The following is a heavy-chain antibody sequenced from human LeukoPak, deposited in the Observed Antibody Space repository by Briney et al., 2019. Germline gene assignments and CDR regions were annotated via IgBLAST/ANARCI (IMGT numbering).Heavy chain of an antibody. CDR1: GGTFSSYA. J-gene: IGHJ6*04. D-gene: IGHD3-10*02. V-gene: IGHV1-69*06. Sequence: SVKVSCKASGGTFSSYAISWVRQAPGQGLEWMGGIIPIFGTANYAQKFQGRVTITADKSTSTAYMELSSLRSEETAVYYCARRIVRGEGYYFYGMDVWGKGTTVTVSS. CDR2: IIPIFGTA. CDR3: ARRIVRGEGYYFYGMDV.